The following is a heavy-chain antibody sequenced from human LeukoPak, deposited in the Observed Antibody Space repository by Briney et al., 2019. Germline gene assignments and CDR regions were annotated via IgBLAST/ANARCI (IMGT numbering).Heavy chain of an antibody. Sequence: GRSLRLSCAASGFTFSSYGMHWVRQAPGKGLEWVSVIYSGGSTYYADSVKGRFTISRDNSKNTLYLQMNSLRAEDTAVYYCARAGPLFGTFDYWGQGTLVTVSS. CDR2: IYSGGST. J-gene: IGHJ4*02. V-gene: IGHV3-53*01. CDR3: ARAGPLFGTFDY. CDR1: GFTFSSYG. D-gene: IGHD2-21*01.